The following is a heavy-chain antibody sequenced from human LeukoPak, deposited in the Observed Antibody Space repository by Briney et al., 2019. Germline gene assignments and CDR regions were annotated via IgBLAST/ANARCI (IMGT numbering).Heavy chain of an antibody. CDR1: GGSFSGYY. CDR2: INHSGST. V-gene: IGHV4-34*01. CDR3: ARDQPYQLFPPYYYYYGMDV. Sequence: SETLSLTCAVYGGSFSGYYWSWIRQPPGKGLEWIGEINHSGSTNYIPSLKSRVTISVDTSKNQFSLRLSSVTAADTAVYYCARDQPYQLFPPYYYYYGMDVWGQGTTVTVSS. J-gene: IGHJ6*02. D-gene: IGHD2-2*01.